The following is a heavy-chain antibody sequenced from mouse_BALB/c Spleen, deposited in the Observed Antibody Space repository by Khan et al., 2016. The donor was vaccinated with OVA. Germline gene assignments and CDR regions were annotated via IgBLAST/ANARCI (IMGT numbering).Heavy chain of an antibody. CDR2: INPSNGYT. CDR1: GYTFTSYT. D-gene: IGHD2-14*01. J-gene: IGHJ3*01. Sequence: VQLQQSGAELARPGASVKMSCKASGYTFTSYTIHWIKKRPGQGLEWIGYINPSNGYTNYNQKFKDKATLTKDKSSTTAYLQLSSLTSDDSAVDNCVRDGAYHRNDGWFAYWGQGTLVTVSA. CDR3: VRDGAYHRNDGWFAY. V-gene: IGHV1-4*01.